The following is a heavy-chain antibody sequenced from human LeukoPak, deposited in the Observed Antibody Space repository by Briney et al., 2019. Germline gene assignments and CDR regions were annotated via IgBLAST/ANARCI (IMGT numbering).Heavy chain of an antibody. J-gene: IGHJ6*02. CDR3: ARLPFRPYGMDV. V-gene: IGHV4-34*01. Sequence: PSETLSLTCAVYGGSFSGYYWSWIRQPPGKGLEWIGEINHSGSTNYNPSLKSRVTISVDTSKNQFSLKLSSVTAADTAVYYCARLPFRPYGMDVWGQGTTVTVSS. CDR2: INHSGST. CDR1: GGSFSGYY. D-gene: IGHD3-16*01.